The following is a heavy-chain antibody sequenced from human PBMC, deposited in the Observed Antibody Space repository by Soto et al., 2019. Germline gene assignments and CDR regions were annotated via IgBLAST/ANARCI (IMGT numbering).Heavy chain of an antibody. Sequence: EVQLLESGGGLVQPGGSLRLSCPASGFTFSNCAMGWVRQAPGKGLEWVSSISGSGGSTYYADSVKGRFTISRDNSRNTLYLQMSSLRAEDTALYYCAKDRGSDYGDQLDSWGQGTLVTVSS. V-gene: IGHV3-23*01. D-gene: IGHD4-17*01. CDR2: ISGSGGST. CDR3: AKDRGSDYGDQLDS. CDR1: GFTFSNCA. J-gene: IGHJ4*02.